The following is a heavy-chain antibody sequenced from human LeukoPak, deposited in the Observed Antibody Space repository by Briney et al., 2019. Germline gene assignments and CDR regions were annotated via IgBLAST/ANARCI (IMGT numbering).Heavy chain of an antibody. Sequence: QPGRSLRLSCAASGFTFSSYGMHWVRQAPGKGLEWVAVIWYDGSNKYYADSVKGRFTISRDNSKNTLYLQMNSLRAEDTAVYYCARADDYGGNEEGYWGQGTLVTVSS. V-gene: IGHV3-33*01. CDR1: GFTFSSYG. CDR2: IWYDGSNK. D-gene: IGHD4-23*01. J-gene: IGHJ4*02. CDR3: ARADDYGGNEEGY.